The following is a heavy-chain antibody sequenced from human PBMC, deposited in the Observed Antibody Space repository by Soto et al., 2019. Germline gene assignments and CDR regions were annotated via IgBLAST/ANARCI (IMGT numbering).Heavy chain of an antibody. CDR2: ISSSSRTI. V-gene: IGHV3-48*01. J-gene: IGHJ4*02. Sequence: EVQLVESGGGLVQPGGSLRLSCAASGFTFSSYSMNWVRQAPGKGLEWFSYISSSSRTIYYADSVKGRVTITRDNAKNSLYRQMSSLRAEDTAVYYCAGDKARSPLDYGGQGTLVTVSP. CDR3: AGDKARSPLDY. CDR1: GFTFSSYS.